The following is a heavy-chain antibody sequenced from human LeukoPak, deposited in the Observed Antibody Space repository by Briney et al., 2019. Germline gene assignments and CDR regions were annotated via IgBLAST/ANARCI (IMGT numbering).Heavy chain of an antibody. CDR1: GVTLSTYG. D-gene: IGHD3-22*01. J-gene: IGHJ3*01. Sequence: GGSLRLSCAASGVTLSTYGMYWVRQAPGKGLEWVSSITIRSTSIYYADSVRGRFTISRDNAKNSLYLQMNSLRAEDTAVYYCARDGPSSGYYYGGRIFSYFDVWGQGTMVTVSS. CDR2: ITIRSTSI. CDR3: ARDGPSSGYYYGGRIFSYFDV. V-gene: IGHV3-21*01.